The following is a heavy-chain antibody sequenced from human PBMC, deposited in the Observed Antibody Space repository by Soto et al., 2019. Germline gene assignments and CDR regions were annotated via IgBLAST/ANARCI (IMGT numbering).Heavy chain of an antibody. CDR3: AKKVPYDSSGYYYLPAPANWFDP. CDR2: ISGSGGST. D-gene: IGHD3-22*01. J-gene: IGHJ5*02. CDR1: GFTFSSYA. Sequence: GGSLRLSCAASGFTFSSYAMSWVRQAPGKGLEWVSAISGSGGSTYYADSVKGRFTISRDNSKNTLYLQMNSLRAEDTAVYYCAKKVPYDSSGYYYLPAPANWFDPWGQGTLVTVSS. V-gene: IGHV3-23*01.